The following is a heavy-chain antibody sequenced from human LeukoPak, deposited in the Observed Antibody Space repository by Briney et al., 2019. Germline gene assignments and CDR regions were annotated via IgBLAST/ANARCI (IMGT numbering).Heavy chain of an antibody. J-gene: IGHJ3*02. CDR3: ARVGFYYDSSGYYYPYDAFDI. D-gene: IGHD3-22*01. Sequence: PGGSLRLSCAASGFTFSSYWMSWVRQAPGKGLEWVAHIKQGGSEKYYVDSVKGRFTISRDNAKNSLNLQMNSLRAEDTAVYYCARVGFYYDSSGYYYPYDAFDIWGQGTMVTVSS. CDR2: IKQGGSEK. CDR1: GFTFSSYW. V-gene: IGHV3-7*04.